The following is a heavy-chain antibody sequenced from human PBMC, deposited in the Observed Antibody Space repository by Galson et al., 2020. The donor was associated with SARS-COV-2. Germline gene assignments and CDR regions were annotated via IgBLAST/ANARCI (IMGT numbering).Heavy chain of an antibody. CDR1: GFSLSTSGMC. Sequence: SGPTLVKPTQTLTLTCTFSGFSLSTSGMCVSWIRQPPGKALEWLARIDWDDDKYYSTSLKTRLTISKDTSKNQVVLTMTNMDPVDTATYYCARTYYDILTGYSMAFDYWGQGTLVTVSS. J-gene: IGHJ4*02. V-gene: IGHV2-70*11. D-gene: IGHD3-9*01. CDR2: IDWDDDK. CDR3: ARTYYDILTGYSMAFDY.